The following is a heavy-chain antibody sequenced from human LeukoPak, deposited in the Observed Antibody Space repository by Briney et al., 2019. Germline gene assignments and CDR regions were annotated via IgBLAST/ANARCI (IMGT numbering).Heavy chain of an antibody. V-gene: IGHV3-48*01. CDR3: ARKSGSSGYPFDY. CDR1: GFSFSSYS. J-gene: IGHJ4*02. D-gene: IGHD3-22*01. Sequence: GGSLRLSCAASGFSFSSYSMNWVRQAPGKGLAWVSYITSSSNTMYYADSVKGRFTISRDNAKNSLYLQMNSLRAEDTAVYYCARKSGSSGYPFDYWGQGTLVTVSS. CDR2: ITSSSNTM.